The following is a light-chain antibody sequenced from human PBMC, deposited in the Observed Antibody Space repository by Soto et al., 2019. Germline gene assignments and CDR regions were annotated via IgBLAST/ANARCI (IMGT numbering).Light chain of an antibody. Sequence: DIQMTQSPSSLSASVGDRVTITCRASQYIGDFLNWYQQTPWKAPKLLIYKASSLESGVPSRFSGSGSGTEFTLTISSLQPEDFATYYCQQSYSTLSITFGQGTRVEIK. CDR2: KAS. CDR1: QYIGDF. V-gene: IGKV1-39*01. J-gene: IGKJ5*01. CDR3: QQSYSTLSIT.